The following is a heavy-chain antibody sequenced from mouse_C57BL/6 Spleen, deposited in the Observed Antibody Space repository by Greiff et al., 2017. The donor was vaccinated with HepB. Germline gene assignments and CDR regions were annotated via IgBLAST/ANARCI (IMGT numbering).Heavy chain of an antibody. CDR1: GFSLTSYG. V-gene: IGHV2-2*01. D-gene: IGHD1-1*01. J-gene: IGHJ2*01. CDR3: ARMRDYGSSYSYYFDY. CDR2: IWSGGST. Sequence: QVQLQQSGPGLVQPSQSLSITCTVSGFSLTSYGVHWVRQSPGKGLEWLGVIWSGGSTDYNAAFISRLSISKDNSKSQVFFKMNSLQADDTAIYYCARMRDYGSSYSYYFDYWGQGTTLTVSS.